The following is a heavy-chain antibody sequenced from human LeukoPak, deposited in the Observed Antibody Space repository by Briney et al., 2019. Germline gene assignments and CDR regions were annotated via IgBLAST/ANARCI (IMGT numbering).Heavy chain of an antibody. V-gene: IGHV3-48*04. CDR3: ARDTTGSGYYSAHWFDP. Sequence: PGGSLRLSCAASGFTFSSYSMNWVRQAPGKGLEWVSYISSSGDSIYYADSVKGRFTISRDNAKNSLYLQMNSLRAEDTAVYYCARDTTGSGYYSAHWFDPWGQGTLVTVSS. J-gene: IGHJ5*02. CDR1: GFTFSSYS. D-gene: IGHD3-22*01. CDR2: ISSSGDSI.